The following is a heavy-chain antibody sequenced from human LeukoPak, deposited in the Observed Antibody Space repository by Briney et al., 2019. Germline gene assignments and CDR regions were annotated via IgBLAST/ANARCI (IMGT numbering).Heavy chain of an antibody. V-gene: IGHV3-23*01. J-gene: IGHJ4*02. CDR2: ISGSGGST. Sequence: GGSLRLSGAASGFTFSSYAMSWVRQAPGKGLEWVSAISGSGGSTYYADSVKGRFTISRDNSKNTLYLQMNSLRAEDTAVYYCAASERGSGWYYLDYWGRGTLVTVSS. CDR3: AASERGSGWYYLDY. D-gene: IGHD6-19*01. CDR1: GFTFSSYA.